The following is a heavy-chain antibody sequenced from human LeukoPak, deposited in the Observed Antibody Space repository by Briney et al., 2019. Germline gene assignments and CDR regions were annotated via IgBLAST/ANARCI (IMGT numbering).Heavy chain of an antibody. CDR2: INAGNGNT. CDR3: ARGPSSPSPYYYYGMDV. J-gene: IGHJ6*02. CDR1: GYTFTSYA. D-gene: IGHD6-6*01. Sequence: ASVKVSCKASGYTFTSYAMHWVRQAPGQRLEWMGWINAGNGNTKYSQKFQGRVTITRDTSASTAYMELSSLRSEDTAVYYCARGPSSPSPYYYYGMDVWGQGTTVTVCS. V-gene: IGHV1-3*01.